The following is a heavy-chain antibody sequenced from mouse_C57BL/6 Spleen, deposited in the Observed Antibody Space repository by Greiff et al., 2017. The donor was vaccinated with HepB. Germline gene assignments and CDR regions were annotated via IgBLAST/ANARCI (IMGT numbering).Heavy chain of an antibody. CDR3: TNYYGSSSVGLAY. CDR1: GYTFTDYE. D-gene: IGHD1-1*01. J-gene: IGHJ3*01. Sequence: QVQLQQSGAELVRPGASVTLSCKASGYTFTDYEMHWVKQTPVHGLEWIGAIDPETGGTAYNQKFKGKAILTADKSSSTAYMELRSLTSEDSAVYYCTNYYGSSSVGLAYWGQGTLVTVSA. V-gene: IGHV1-15*01. CDR2: IDPETGGT.